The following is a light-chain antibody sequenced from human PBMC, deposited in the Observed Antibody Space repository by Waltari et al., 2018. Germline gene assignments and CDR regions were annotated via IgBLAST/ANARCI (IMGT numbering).Light chain of an antibody. J-gene: IGKJ3*01. V-gene: IGKV3D-15*01. CDR3: QQYNNWPPLFT. Sequence: EIVMTQSPATLSVSPGDRATLSCRASQSISNNLAWYQQKPGQGPRLLIYGASTRATGIPARFSGNRSGTEFTLTISSLQSEDFAVYYCQQYNNWPPLFTFGPGTKVDMK. CDR2: GAS. CDR1: QSISNN.